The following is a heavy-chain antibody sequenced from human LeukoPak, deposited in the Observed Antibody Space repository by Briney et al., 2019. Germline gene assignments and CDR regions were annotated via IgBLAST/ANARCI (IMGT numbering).Heavy chain of an antibody. Sequence: PGGSRRLSCAASGFTLSSYWMHWVRQAPGKGLVWVSRMNSDGSSTNYADSVKGRFTISRDNAKNTLYLQMNSLRAEDTAVYFCVRQRYCSNGVCYPPEYWGQGTPVTVSS. V-gene: IGHV3-74*01. J-gene: IGHJ4*02. CDR3: VRQRYCSNGVCYPPEY. CDR2: MNSDGSST. CDR1: GFTLSSYW. D-gene: IGHD2-8*01.